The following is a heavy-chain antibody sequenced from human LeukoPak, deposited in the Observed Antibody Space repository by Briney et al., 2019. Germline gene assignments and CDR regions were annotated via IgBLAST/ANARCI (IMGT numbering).Heavy chain of an antibody. D-gene: IGHD3-10*01. Sequence: GGSLRLSCAVSGITLSKYGMSWVRQAPGKGREWVAGISDSGGSTNYADSVKCRFTISRDNPKNTLYLQKNSLRAEDTAVYFCAKRGIVIRAVIIVGFHKEAYYFDYWGQGALVTVS. J-gene: IGHJ4*02. CDR2: ISDSGGST. CDR3: AKRGIVIRAVIIVGFHKEAYYFDY. CDR1: GITLSKYG. V-gene: IGHV3-23*01.